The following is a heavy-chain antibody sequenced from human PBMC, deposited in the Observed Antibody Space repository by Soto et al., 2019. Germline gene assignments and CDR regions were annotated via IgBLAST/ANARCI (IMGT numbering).Heavy chain of an antibody. Sequence: SETLSLTCTVSGGSISSRGYYWSWIRQHPGKGLEWIGYIYYSGSTYYNPSLKSRVTISVDTSKNQFSLKLSSVTAADTAVYYCARRPLHDYGDSDGFDYWGQGTLVTVSS. CDR2: IYYSGST. CDR3: ARRPLHDYGDSDGFDY. D-gene: IGHD4-17*01. J-gene: IGHJ4*02. CDR1: GGSISSRGYY. V-gene: IGHV4-31*03.